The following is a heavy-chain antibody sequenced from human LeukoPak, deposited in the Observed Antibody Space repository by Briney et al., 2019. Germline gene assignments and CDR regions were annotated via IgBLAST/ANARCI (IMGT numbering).Heavy chain of an antibody. D-gene: IGHD6-13*01. CDR3: ARGGFSSSDGFDY. Sequence: GASVKVSCKASGYTFTDYYIHWVRQAPGQGLEWMGWINPNSGDTNYAQKFQGRVTMTRDTSISTAYMELSRLRSDDPAVSYCARGGFSSSDGFDYWGQGTLVTVSS. V-gene: IGHV1-2*02. CDR2: INPNSGDT. J-gene: IGHJ4*02. CDR1: GYTFTDYY.